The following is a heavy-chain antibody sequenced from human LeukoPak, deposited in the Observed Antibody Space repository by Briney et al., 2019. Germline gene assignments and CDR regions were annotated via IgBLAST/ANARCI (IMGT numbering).Heavy chain of an antibody. V-gene: IGHV3-74*01. CDR2: INSDGINT. CDR3: ARDRVSYCSSTSCYQDYYYYYMDV. D-gene: IGHD2-2*01. CDR1: GFTFSNYW. Sequence: GGSLRLSCAASGFTFSNYWMHWVRQAPGKGLVWVSRINSDGINTSYADSVKGRFTISRDNAKNTLNLQMNSLRAEDTAVYYCARDRVSYCSSTSCYQDYYYYYMDVWGKGTTVTVSS. J-gene: IGHJ6*03.